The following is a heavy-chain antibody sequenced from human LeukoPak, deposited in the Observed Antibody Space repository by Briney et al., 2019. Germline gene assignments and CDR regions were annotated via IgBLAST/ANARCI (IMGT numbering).Heavy chain of an antibody. J-gene: IGHJ4*02. D-gene: IGHD3-22*01. CDR3: ARDEYYDSSGYTS. CDR2: ISSSGSTI. Sequence: GGAPRLSCAASGFTFRSYIMNWGRPAPGKGVGWLSYISSSGSTIYYADSVKGRFTISRDNAKNSLYLQMNSLRAEDTAVYYCARDEYYDSSGYTSWGQGTLVTVSS. CDR1: GFTFRSYI. V-gene: IGHV3-48*01.